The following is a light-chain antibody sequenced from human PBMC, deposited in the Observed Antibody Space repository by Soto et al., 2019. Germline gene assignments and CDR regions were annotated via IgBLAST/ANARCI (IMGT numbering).Light chain of an antibody. CDR1: QSITGY. Sequence: DIQMTQSPSSLSASVGDRVMITCRASQSITGYLNWYQQKPGKAPKLLIYVASNFQSGVPSRLHGSGYWTDFTLAISSLQPEDFATYFCQQRQHIPYTFGQWTKLELQ. CDR2: VAS. J-gene: IGKJ2*01. V-gene: IGKV1-39*01. CDR3: QQRQHIPYT.